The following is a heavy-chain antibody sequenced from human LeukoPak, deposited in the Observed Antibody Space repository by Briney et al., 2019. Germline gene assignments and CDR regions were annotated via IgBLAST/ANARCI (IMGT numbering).Heavy chain of an antibody. CDR3: ARGSRSSGRSIYYYYYGMDV. CDR2: INHSGGT. V-gene: IGHV4-34*01. J-gene: IGHJ6*02. CDR1: GGSFSGYY. D-gene: IGHD6-19*01. Sequence: PSETLSLTCAVYGGSFSGYYWSWIRQPPGKGLEWIGEINHSGGTNYNPSLKSRVTISVDTTKNQFSLKLSSVTAADTAVYYCARGSRSSGRSIYYYYYGMDVWGQGTTVTVSS.